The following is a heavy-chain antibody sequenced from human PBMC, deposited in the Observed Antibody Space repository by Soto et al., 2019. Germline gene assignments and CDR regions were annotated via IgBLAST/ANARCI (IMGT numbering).Heavy chain of an antibody. D-gene: IGHD3-22*01. V-gene: IGHV1-46*01. CDR3: AKDWPSDYYDSSGLFDY. CDR1: GYTFSSYY. CDR2: INPSGGYT. Sequence: ASVKVSCKASGYTFSSYYMNWVRQAPGQGLEWLGIINPSGGYTTYAQRFLGRVTMTSDTSTSTVHMELGSLTSEDTAVYYCAKDWPSDYYDSSGLFDYWGQGTLVTVSS. J-gene: IGHJ4*02.